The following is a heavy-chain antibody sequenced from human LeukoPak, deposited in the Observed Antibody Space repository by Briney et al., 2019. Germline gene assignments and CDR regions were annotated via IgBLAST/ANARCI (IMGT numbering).Heavy chain of an antibody. D-gene: IGHD6-6*01. CDR1: GFTFSSCA. V-gene: IGHV3-7*01. CDR2: IKQDGSDK. J-gene: IGHJ4*02. CDR3: ARWATSFDL. Sequence: GVLRLSCAASGFTFSSCAMSWVRQAPGKGLEWVANIKQDGSDKYHVDSVTGRFTISRDNAKNSLYLEMNSLRAEDTAVYYCARWATSFDLWGQGAVVTVSS.